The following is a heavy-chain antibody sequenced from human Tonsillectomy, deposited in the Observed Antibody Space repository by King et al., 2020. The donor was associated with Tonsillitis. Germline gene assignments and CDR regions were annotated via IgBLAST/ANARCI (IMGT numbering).Heavy chain of an antibody. V-gene: IGHV5-51*01. CDR2: IYPGDSDT. CDR1: GYGFTTYW. D-gene: IGHD5-24*01. Sequence: VQLVESGAEVKKPGESLKISCKGSGYGFTTYWIGWVRQMPGKGLEWMGIIYPGDSDTKYSPPFQGQVTISADKSISTAYLQWNSLKASDTAMYYCARHLFGDGYNSGAAFWGQGTLVTVSS. CDR3: ARHLFGDGYNSGAAF. J-gene: IGHJ4*02.